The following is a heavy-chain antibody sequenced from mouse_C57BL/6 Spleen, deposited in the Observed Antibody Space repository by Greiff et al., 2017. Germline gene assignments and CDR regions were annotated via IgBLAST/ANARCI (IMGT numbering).Heavy chain of an antibody. D-gene: IGHD2-4*01. CDR2: IDPSDSYT. CDR3: ARFRDYGWYFDV. CDR1: GYTFTSYW. Sequence: QVQLQQSGAELVMPGASVKLSCKASGYTFTSYWMHWVKQRPGQGLEWIGEIDPSDSYTNYNQKFKGKSTLTVDKSSSTAYMQLSSLTSEDSAVYYCARFRDYGWYFDVWGTGTTVTVSS. J-gene: IGHJ1*03. V-gene: IGHV1-69*01.